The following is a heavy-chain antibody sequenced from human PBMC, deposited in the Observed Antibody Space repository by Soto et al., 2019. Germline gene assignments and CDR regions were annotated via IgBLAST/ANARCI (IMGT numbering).Heavy chain of an antibody. Sequence: GGSLRLSCAASGFTFSTYSMDWVRQAPGKGLEWVSSISSSSSYIYYADSVKGRFTISRDNAKNSLYLQMNSLRAEDTAVYYCARLGGYYQSLDPWGQGTLVTVSS. CDR3: ARLGGYYQSLDP. D-gene: IGHD3-22*01. CDR2: ISSSSSYI. V-gene: IGHV3-21*04. J-gene: IGHJ5*02. CDR1: GFTFSTYS.